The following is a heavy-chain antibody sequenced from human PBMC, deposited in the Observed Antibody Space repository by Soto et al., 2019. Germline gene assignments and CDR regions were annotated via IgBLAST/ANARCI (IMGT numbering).Heavy chain of an antibody. CDR3: AGVPSPFEFYYAMEV. J-gene: IGHJ6*01. V-gene: IGHV4-30-4*02. Sequence: SETLSLTCTVSGDSIGRGNKYWSWIRQAPGKGLEWIGYIFSSGTTYYNPSRKSRLTMSLDTSQNQFSLQLNSVTAADTAVDFGAGVPSPFEFYYAMEVWRQGSTV. CDR2: IFSSGTT. D-gene: IGHD3-16*01. CDR1: GDSIGRGNKY.